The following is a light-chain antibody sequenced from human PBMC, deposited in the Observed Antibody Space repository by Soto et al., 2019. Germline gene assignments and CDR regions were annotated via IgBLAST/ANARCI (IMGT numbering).Light chain of an antibody. CDR3: QQYNSYLT. CDR2: DAS. CDR1: QSISSW. Sequence: DIQMTQSPSTLSASVGDRVTITCRTSQSISSWLAWYQQKPGKAPKLLIYDASSLESGVPSRFSGSGSGTEFTLTISSLQPNDFATYYCQQYNSYLTFGQGTRLEI. J-gene: IGKJ5*01. V-gene: IGKV1-5*01.